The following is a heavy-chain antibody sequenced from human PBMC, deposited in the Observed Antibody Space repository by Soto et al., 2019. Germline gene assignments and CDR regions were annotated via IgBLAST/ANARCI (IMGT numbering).Heavy chain of an antibody. V-gene: IGHV4-59*01. D-gene: IGHD3-3*01. J-gene: IGHJ4*02. CDR1: GASISSYY. CDR2: IYNSGGT. CDR3: ARLYDFRAYDFDY. Sequence: PSETLSLTWTVSGASISSYYWSWIRQPPGKGLEWIGYIYNSGGTNYTPTLKSRVTISVDTSKSQFYLKLSSVTAADTAVYYCARLYDFRAYDFDYWGQGTLVTVSS.